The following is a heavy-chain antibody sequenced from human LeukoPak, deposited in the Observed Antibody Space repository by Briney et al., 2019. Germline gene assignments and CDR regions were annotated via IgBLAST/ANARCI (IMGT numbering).Heavy chain of an antibody. CDR1: GFTFSYYS. Sequence: GGSLRLSCAASGFTFSYYSMNCVRQAPGRGLEWVSCISSSSSLIFYSDSVRRRFTISRDNAKNLLYLHMNSLRVEDTAVYYCAKVDRGDYSSSPVPYYNYYMNVWGKGTTVTVSS. CDR3: AKVDRGDYSSSPVPYYNYYMNV. CDR2: ISSSSSLI. J-gene: IGHJ6*03. V-gene: IGHV3-21*01. D-gene: IGHD6-13*01.